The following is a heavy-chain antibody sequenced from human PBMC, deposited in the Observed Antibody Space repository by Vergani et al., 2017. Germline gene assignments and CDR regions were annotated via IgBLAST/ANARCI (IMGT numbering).Heavy chain of an antibody. CDR2: LSASDRRT. CDR1: GFTFRNYA. J-gene: IGHJ3*02. V-gene: IGHV3-23*01. CDR3: AKVGRSEVAGTFGAFDI. Sequence: EVQLLESGGGLAQPGGSLRLSCAASGFTFRNYAMTWVRQAPGKGLEWVSTLSASDRRTHYADSVKGRFTISRDNSKNTLFLHMNSLRPEDTAVYYCAKVGRSEVAGTFGAFDIWGQGTMVTVSS. D-gene: IGHD6-19*01.